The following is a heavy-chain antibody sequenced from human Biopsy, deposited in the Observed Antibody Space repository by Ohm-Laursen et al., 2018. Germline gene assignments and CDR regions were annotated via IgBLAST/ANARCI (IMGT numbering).Heavy chain of an antibody. J-gene: IGHJ3*01. Sequence: TLCLTCTVSGHSINNYYWSWIRQPAGKGLEWIGRIYTSGSPNYNLSLESRVTMSVDTSKNQFSLNLRYVTAADTAVYYCARGTGRYYVFGSFDFWGQGTVVTASS. V-gene: IGHV4-4*07. D-gene: IGHD1-26*01. CDR1: GHSINNYY. CDR2: IYTSGSP. CDR3: ARGTGRYYVFGSFDF.